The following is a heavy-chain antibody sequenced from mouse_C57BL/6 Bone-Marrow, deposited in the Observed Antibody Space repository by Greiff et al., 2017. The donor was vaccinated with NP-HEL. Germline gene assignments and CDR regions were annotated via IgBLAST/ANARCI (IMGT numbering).Heavy chain of an antibody. CDR3: ARDGSSYDYAMDY. V-gene: IGHV5-6*01. CDR1: GFTFSSYG. J-gene: IGHJ4*01. Sequence: EVKLMESGGDLVKPGGSLKLSCAASGFTFSSYGMSWVRQTPDKRLEWVATISSGGSYTYYPDSVKGRFTISRDNAKNTLYLQMSSLKSEDTAMYYCARDGSSYDYAMDYWGQGTSVTVSS. CDR2: ISSGGSYT. D-gene: IGHD1-1*01.